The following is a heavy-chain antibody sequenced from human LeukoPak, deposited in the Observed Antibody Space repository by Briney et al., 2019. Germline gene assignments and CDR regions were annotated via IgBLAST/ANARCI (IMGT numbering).Heavy chain of an antibody. V-gene: IGHV4-59*08. CDR2: IYYSGST. J-gene: IGHJ4*02. CDR1: GGSISSYY. CDR3: ARVNVVPAAMVDY. Sequence: PSETLSLTCTVSGGSISSYYWSWIRQPPGKGLEWIGYIYYSGSTNYNPSLKSRVTISVDTSKNQFSLKLSSVTAADTAVYYCARVNVVPAAMVDYWGQGTLVTVSS. D-gene: IGHD2-2*01.